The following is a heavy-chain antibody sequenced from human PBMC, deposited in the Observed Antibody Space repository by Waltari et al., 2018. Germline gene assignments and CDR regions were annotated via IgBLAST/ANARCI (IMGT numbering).Heavy chain of an antibody. Sequence: QVQLQESGPGLVKPSQTLSLTCTVSGGSISRCSYYWSWIRQPAGKGLEWIGRIYTSGSTNYNPSLKSRVTISVDTSKNQFSLKLSSVTAADTAVYYCARGDILDYWGQGTLVTVSS. D-gene: IGHD2-15*01. J-gene: IGHJ4*02. CDR1: GGSISRCSYY. V-gene: IGHV4-61*02. CDR2: IYTSGST. CDR3: ARGDILDY.